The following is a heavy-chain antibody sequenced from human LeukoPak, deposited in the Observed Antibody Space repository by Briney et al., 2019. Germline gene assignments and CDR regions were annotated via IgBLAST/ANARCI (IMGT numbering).Heavy chain of an antibody. Sequence: SETLSLTCTVSGGSISSYYWSWIRRPPGKGLEWIGYIYYSGSTNYNPSLKSRVTISVDTSKNQFSLKLSSVTAADTAVYYCARGKKIVELNYWGQGTLVTVSS. CDR1: GGSISSYY. J-gene: IGHJ4*02. D-gene: IGHD3-22*01. CDR3: ARGKKIVELNY. CDR2: IYYSGST. V-gene: IGHV4-59*01.